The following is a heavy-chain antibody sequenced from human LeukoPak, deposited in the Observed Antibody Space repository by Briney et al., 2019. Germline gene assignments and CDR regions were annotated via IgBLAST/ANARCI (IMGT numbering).Heavy chain of an antibody. CDR1: AYTFTSYY. V-gene: IGHV1-46*01. J-gene: IGHJ4*02. CDR3: ARAGHIRSQPLAFDC. Sequence: ASVKVSCKESAYTFTSYYIHWVQHAPGQGLEWMGIINPSGGSTSYAQEFQGRVTMTRDMSTSTVYMELSSLISEDTAVFYCARAGHIRSQPLAFDCWGEGTPVTVSS. D-gene: IGHD1-1*01. CDR2: INPSGGST.